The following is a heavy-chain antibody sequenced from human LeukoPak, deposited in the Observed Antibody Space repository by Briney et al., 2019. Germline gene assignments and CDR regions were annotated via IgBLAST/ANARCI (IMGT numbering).Heavy chain of an antibody. J-gene: IGHJ4*02. D-gene: IGHD3-22*01. CDR1: GGTFSSYA. CDR2: IIPIFGTA. V-gene: IGHV1-69*13. CDR3: ARGLNYYDSSGYFDY. Sequence: ASVKVSCKAPGGTFSSYAISWVRQAPGQGLEWMGGIIPIFGTANYAQKFQGRVTITADESTSTAYMELSSLRSEDTAVYYCARGLNYYDSSGYFDYWGQGTLVTVSS.